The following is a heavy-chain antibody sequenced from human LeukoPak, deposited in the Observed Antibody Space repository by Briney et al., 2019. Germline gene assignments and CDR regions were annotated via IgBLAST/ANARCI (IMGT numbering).Heavy chain of an antibody. CDR1: GFTFSSYA. CDR3: ARDLQYSSRLYYYYYGMDL. Sequence: GGSLRLSCAASGFTFSSYAMHWVRQAPGKGLEWVAVISYDGSNKYYADSVKGRFTISRDNSKNTLYLQMNSLRAEDTAVYYCARDLQYSSRLYYYYYGMDLWGQGTTVTVSS. D-gene: IGHD5-18*01. V-gene: IGHV3-30*04. J-gene: IGHJ6*02. CDR2: ISYDGSNK.